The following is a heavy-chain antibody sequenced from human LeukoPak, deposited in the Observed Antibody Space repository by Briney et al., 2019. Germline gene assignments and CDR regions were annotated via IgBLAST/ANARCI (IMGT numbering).Heavy chain of an antibody. D-gene: IGHD3-9*01. CDR1: GFTFSSYA. CDR3: ARHYDILTGYYSPNPYFDY. CDR2: ISGSGGST. Sequence: PGGSLRLSCAASGFTFSSYAMSWVRQAPGKGLEWVSAISGSGGSTYYADSVKGRFTISRDNSKITLYLQMNSLRAEDTAVYYCARHYDILTGYYSPNPYFDYWGQGTLVTVSS. J-gene: IGHJ4*02. V-gene: IGHV3-23*01.